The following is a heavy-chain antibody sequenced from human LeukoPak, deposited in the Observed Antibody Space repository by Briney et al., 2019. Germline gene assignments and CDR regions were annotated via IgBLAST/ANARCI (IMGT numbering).Heavy chain of an antibody. CDR1: GFTFSSYS. CDR3: ARAYNDYGDYRNLPDY. J-gene: IGHJ4*02. CDR2: ISSSSSYI. D-gene: IGHD4-17*01. Sequence: GGSLRLSCAASGFTFSSYSMNWVRQAPGQGLEWVSSISSSSSYIYYADSVKGRFTISRDNAKNSLYLQMNSLRAEDTAVYYCARAYNDYGDYRNLPDYWGQGTLVTVSS. V-gene: IGHV3-21*01.